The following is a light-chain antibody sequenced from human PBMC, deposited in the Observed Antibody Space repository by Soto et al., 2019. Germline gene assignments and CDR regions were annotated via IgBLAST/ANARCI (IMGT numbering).Light chain of an antibody. CDR3: QQYNNWPT. J-gene: IGKJ1*01. CDR1: QSVSSN. CDR2: GAF. Sequence: EVVMTQSPATLSVSPGERATLSCRASQSVSSNLAWYQHKPGQAPRLLVYGAFTRATGIPARFSGSGSGTEFTLTTSSLQSEDSAVYYCQQYNNWPTFGQGTKVEIK. V-gene: IGKV3-15*01.